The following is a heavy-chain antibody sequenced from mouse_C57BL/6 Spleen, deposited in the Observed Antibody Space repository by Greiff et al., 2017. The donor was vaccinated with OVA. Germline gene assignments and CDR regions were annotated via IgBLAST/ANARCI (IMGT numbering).Heavy chain of an antibody. D-gene: IGHD1-1*01. Sequence: VQLQQSGAELVRPGASVKLSCKASGYTFTDYYINWVKQRPGQGLEWIARIYPGSGNTYYNEKFKGKATLTAEKSSSTAYMQLSSLTSEDSAVYFCARGGVYGSSPYWGQGTTLTVSS. CDR2: IYPGSGNT. CDR3: ARGGVYGSSPY. V-gene: IGHV1-76*01. J-gene: IGHJ2*01. CDR1: GYTFTDYY.